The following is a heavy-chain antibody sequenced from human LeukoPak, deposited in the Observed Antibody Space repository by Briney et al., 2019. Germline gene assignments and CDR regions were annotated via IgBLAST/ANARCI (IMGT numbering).Heavy chain of an antibody. D-gene: IGHD6-19*01. CDR1: GLTLRSYW. J-gene: IGHJ4*02. CDR3: TRDRVAGF. Sequence: PGGSLRLSCAASGLTLRSYWMSGARQAPGKGLEWVAYIKPDGSEKYYVDSVKGRFTISRDNAKNSLYLQMNSLRANDTAVYYCTRDRVAGFWGQGTLVAVSS. CDR2: IKPDGSEK. V-gene: IGHV3-7*01.